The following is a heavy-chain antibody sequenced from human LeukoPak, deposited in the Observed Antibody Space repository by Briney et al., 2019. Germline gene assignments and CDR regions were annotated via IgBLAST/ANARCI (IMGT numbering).Heavy chain of an antibody. J-gene: IGHJ4*02. CDR2: IYSSGST. D-gene: IGHD5-24*01. CDR1: GGSISSYY. V-gene: IGHV4-4*09. Sequence: SETLSLTCTVSGGSISSYYWSWIRQPPGKGLEWIGYIYSSGSTNYNPSLKSRVTMSVDTSKYQFSLKLSSVTAADTAVYYCARLGGYNAPFRYWGQGTLVTVSS. CDR3: ARLGGYNAPFRY.